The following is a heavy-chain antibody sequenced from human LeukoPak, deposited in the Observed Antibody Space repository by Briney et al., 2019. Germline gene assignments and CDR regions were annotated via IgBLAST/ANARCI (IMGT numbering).Heavy chain of an antibody. CDR3: ARDSHGDYDSHLFDY. Sequence: KTSETLSLTCTVSGGSISTYYWTWIRQPPGKGLEWIGYIYYSGSTNYNPSLKSRVTISVDTSKNQFSLKLSSVTAADTAVYYCARDSHGDYDSHLFDYWGQGTLVTVSS. CDR2: IYYSGST. CDR1: GGSISTYY. J-gene: IGHJ4*02. V-gene: IGHV4-59*01. D-gene: IGHD4-17*01.